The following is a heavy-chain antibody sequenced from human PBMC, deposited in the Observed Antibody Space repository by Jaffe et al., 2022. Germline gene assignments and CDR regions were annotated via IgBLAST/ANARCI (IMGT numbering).Heavy chain of an antibody. CDR3: ARARGHYYGSGPFDY. V-gene: IGHV4-59*01. CDR2: IYYSGST. D-gene: IGHD3-10*01. Sequence: QVQLQESGPGLVKPSETLSLTCTVSGGSISSYYWSWIRQPPGKGLEWIGYIYYSGSTNYNPSLKSRVTISVDTSKNQFSLKLSSVTAADTAVYYCARARGHYYGSGPFDYWGQGTLVTVSS. J-gene: IGHJ4*02. CDR1: GGSISSYY.